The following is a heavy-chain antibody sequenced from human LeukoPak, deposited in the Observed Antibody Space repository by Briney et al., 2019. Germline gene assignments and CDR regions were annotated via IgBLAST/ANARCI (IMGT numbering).Heavy chain of an antibody. Sequence: ASVKVSCKASGFTFTSSAMQWMRQARGQRLEWIGWIVVGSGNTNYAQKFQERVTITRDMSTSTAYMELSSLRSEDTAVYYGAAPKRIVGAVGDAFDIWGQGTMVTVSS. V-gene: IGHV1-58*02. CDR1: GFTFTSSA. J-gene: IGHJ3*02. D-gene: IGHD1-26*01. CDR3: AAPKRIVGAVGDAFDI. CDR2: IVVGSGNT.